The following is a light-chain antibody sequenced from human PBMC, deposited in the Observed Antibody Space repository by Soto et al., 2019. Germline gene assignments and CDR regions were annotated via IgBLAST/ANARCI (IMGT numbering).Light chain of an antibody. Sequence: NRPAYGKGVALQSIAIFCTRTSSDVGGYNYVSWYQHHPGKAPKLMVYDVSNRPSGVSNRFSGSKFGNTASLTISGLQAEDKADYYCSSYTSSSTYVFGTGTKVTVL. J-gene: IGLJ1*01. V-gene: IGLV2-14*03. CDR3: SSYTSSSTYV. CDR2: DVS. CDR1: SSDVGGYNY.